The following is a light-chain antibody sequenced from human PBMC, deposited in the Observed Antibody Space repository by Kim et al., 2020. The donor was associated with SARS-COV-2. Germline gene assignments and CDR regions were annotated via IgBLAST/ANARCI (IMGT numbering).Light chain of an antibody. CDR2: DVT. V-gene: IGLV2-14*04. Sequence: GQPLPRSCTGSGSDVGGFSHVSWHEQYPGQAHKIMIYDVTKRPSGVSNRFSGSKSGNTASLTISGLQAEDEADYYCSSYTSTNTLVFGGGTQLTVL. CDR1: GSDVGGFSH. J-gene: IGLJ2*01. CDR3: SSYTSTNTLV.